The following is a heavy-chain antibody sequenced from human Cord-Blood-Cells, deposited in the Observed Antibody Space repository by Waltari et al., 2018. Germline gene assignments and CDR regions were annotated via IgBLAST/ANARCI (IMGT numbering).Heavy chain of an antibody. CDR1: GFTFSSYG. J-gene: IGHJ4*02. CDR2: IWYDGSNK. CDR3: ARGRGITGTTDY. D-gene: IGHD1-7*01. V-gene: IGHV3-33*01. Sequence: QVQLVESGGGVVQPGRSLILSCAASGFTFSSYGMLWVRQAPGKGLEWVAVIWYDGSNKYYADSVKGRFTISRDNSKNTLYLQMNSLRAEDTAVYYCARGRGITGTTDYWGQGTLVTVSS.